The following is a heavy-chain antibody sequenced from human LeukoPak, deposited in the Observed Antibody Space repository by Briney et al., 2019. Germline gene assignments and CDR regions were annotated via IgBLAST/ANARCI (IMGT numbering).Heavy chain of an antibody. CDR2: IYPGDSDT. Sequence: GESLKISCKGSGYSFTSYWIGWVRQMPGKGLEWMGIIYPGDSDTRYSPSFQGQVTISADKSISTAYLQWSSLKASVTAMYYCARLLGYCSSTSCYSGAYNWFDPWGQGTLVTVSS. J-gene: IGHJ5*02. V-gene: IGHV5-51*01. CDR1: GYSFTSYW. CDR3: ARLLGYCSSTSCYSGAYNWFDP. D-gene: IGHD2-2*01.